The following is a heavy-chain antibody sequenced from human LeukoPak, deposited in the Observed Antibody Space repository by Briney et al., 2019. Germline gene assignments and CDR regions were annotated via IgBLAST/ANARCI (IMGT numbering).Heavy chain of an antibody. CDR2: INSDGSST. V-gene: IGHV3-74*01. CDR3: ARENVEMATIGDY. D-gene: IGHD5-24*01. J-gene: IGHJ4*02. Sequence: GGSLRLSCAASGFTFSGYWMHWVRQAPGKGLVWVSRINSDGSSTSYADSVKGRFTISRDNAKNTLYLQMNSLRAEDTAVYYCARENVEMATIGDYWGQGTLVTVSS. CDR1: GFTFSGYW.